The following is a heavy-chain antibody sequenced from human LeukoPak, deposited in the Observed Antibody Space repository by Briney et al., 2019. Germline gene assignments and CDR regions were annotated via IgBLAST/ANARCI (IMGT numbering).Heavy chain of an antibody. CDR1: GFTFSTFW. CDR2: VESDESEK. CDR3: ARGGTFVSDY. D-gene: IGHD1-1*01. J-gene: IGHJ4*02. V-gene: IGHV3-7*01. Sequence: GGSLRLSCAASGFTFSTFWMSWVRQAPGKGREWVANVESDESEKYYVGSMKSRFTVSRDNAKNALYLQMDSLRAEDTAVYYCARGGTFVSDYWGQGTLVTVAS.